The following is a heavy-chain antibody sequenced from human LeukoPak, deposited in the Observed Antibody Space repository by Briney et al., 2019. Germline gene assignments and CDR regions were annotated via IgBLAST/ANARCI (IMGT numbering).Heavy chain of an antibody. Sequence: GGSLRLSCAASGFTFSSYGMHWVRQAPGKGLEWVAVISYDGSNKYYADSVKGRFTISRDNSKNTLYLQMNSLRAEDTAVYYCAKDYSGFGCYYGMDVWGQGTTVTVSS. D-gene: IGHD4-23*01. CDR2: ISYDGSNK. J-gene: IGHJ6*02. V-gene: IGHV3-30*18. CDR3: AKDYSGFGCYYGMDV. CDR1: GFTFSSYG.